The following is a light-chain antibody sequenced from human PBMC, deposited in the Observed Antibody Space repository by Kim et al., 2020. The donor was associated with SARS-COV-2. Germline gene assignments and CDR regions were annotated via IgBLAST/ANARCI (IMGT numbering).Light chain of an antibody. CDR2: DAS. CDR1: QSLNNW. V-gene: IGKV1-5*01. CDR3: QQYEAFPLT. J-gene: IGKJ4*01. Sequence: VSVGDGVTITCRASQSLNNWLAWDQQKPRKAPKPLIYDASSLESGVQSRFSGSGSGTEFTLTITSLQPDDFATYYCQQYEAFPLTFGGGTKVDIK.